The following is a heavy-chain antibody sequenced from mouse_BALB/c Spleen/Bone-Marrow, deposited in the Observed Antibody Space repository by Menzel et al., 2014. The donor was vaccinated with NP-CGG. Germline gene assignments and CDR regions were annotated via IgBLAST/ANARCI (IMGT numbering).Heavy chain of an antibody. J-gene: IGHJ2*01. CDR3: ARVFDY. CDR1: GHSFTSYY. V-gene: IGHV1-66*01. Sequence: QVQLQQSGPDLVKPGASVKISCKASGHSFTSYYIHWAKQRPGQGLEWIGWICPGSGNTKYNEKFKGKATLTADTSSSTAYMQLSSLTSEDSAVYFCARVFDYWGQGTTLTVSS. CDR2: ICPGSGNT.